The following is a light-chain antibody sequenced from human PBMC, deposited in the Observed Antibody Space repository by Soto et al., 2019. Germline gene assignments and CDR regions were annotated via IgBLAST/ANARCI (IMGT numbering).Light chain of an antibody. V-gene: IGKV3-11*01. CDR2: DAS. J-gene: IGKJ5*01. CDR3: QQRSNWPIT. CDR1: QSVSNDF. Sequence: EIVLTQSPGILSLSPGERATLSCRASQSVSNDFLAWYQQKPDQAPRLLIYDASNRATGIPARFSGSGSGTDFTLTISSLEPEDFAVYYCQQRSNWPITFGQGTRLEIK.